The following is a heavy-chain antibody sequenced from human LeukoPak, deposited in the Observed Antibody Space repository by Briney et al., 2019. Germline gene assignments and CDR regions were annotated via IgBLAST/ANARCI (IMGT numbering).Heavy chain of an antibody. CDR3: ARPIYDSSGYFPFDY. CDR1: GGSISSSSYY. J-gene: IGHJ4*02. Sequence: PSETLSLTCTVSGGSISSSSYYWGWIRQPPGKGLEWIGSIYYSGSTYYNPSLKSRVTISVDTSKNQFSLKLSSVTAADTAVYYCARPIYDSSGYFPFDYWGQGTLVTVSS. V-gene: IGHV4-39*01. D-gene: IGHD3-22*01. CDR2: IYYSGST.